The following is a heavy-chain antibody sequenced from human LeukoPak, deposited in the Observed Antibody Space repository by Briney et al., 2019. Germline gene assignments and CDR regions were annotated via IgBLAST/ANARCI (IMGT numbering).Heavy chain of an antibody. CDR2: ISYDGSNK. CDR1: GFTFSSYA. CDR3: AKDYYYGSGSNYYGMDV. Sequence: RPGGSLRLSCAASGFTFSSYAMHWVRQAPGKGLEWVAVISYDGSNKYYADSVKGRFTISRDNSKNTLYLQMNSLRAEDTAVYYCAKDYYYGSGSNYYGMDVWGQGTTVTVSS. J-gene: IGHJ6*02. D-gene: IGHD3-10*01. V-gene: IGHV3-30*04.